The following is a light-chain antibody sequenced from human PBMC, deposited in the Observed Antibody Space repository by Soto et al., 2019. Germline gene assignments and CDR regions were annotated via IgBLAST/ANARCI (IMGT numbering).Light chain of an antibody. CDR3: AAWDDSLNVYV. Sequence: QSVLTQPPSASGTPGQRVTISCSGSNSNIGSNTVNWYQQLPGTAPKLLIYSNNQRPSGVPDRFSGSKSGTSASLAISGLQSEDEADYYCAAWDDSLNVYVFGTGTKLTVL. CDR2: SNN. CDR1: NSNIGSNT. J-gene: IGLJ1*01. V-gene: IGLV1-44*01.